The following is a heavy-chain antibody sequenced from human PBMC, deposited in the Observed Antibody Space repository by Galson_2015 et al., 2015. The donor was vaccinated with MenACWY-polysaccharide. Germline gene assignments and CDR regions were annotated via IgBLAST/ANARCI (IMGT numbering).Heavy chain of an antibody. D-gene: IGHD5-24*01. CDR3: ATEVRVEY. V-gene: IGHV3-15*01. Sequence: SLRLSCAASGFTFSNVWMSWVRQVPGKGLEWVGRIKSKANGGTIDYAAPVKGRFTISRDDSKNTLYLQMNSLKTEDTAVYHCATEVRVEYWGQGTLVTVSS. J-gene: IGHJ4*02. CDR2: IKSKANGGTI. CDR1: GFTFSNVW.